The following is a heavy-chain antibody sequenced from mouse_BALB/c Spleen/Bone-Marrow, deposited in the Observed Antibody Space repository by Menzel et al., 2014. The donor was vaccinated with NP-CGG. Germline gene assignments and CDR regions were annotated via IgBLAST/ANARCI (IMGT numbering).Heavy chain of an antibody. CDR3: ARYDGYFDY. J-gene: IGHJ2*01. CDR1: GYAFTDYL. D-gene: IGHD2-3*01. Sequence: QVQLQQPRAELVRPGTSVKVSCKASGYAFTDYLMEWLKQRPGQGLEWIGVINPGSGSTNYNEKFKDKATLAADKSSSTAYMQLSSLTSDDSAVYFCARYDGYFDYWGQGTILTVSS. V-gene: IGHV1-54*01. CDR2: INPGSGST.